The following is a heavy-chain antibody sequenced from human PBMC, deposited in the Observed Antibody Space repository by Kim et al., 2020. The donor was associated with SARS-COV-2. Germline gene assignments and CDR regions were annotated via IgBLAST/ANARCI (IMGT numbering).Heavy chain of an antibody. CDR1: GGTISSSSYY. CDR3: APLRIAVAYEGY. V-gene: IGHV4-39*01. Sequence: SETLSLTCTASGGTISSSSYYWGWIRQPPGKGLEWLVSIYYSGITYYNPSLKSRVTISVDTSKNQFPLKLSSVTAADTAVYYCAPLRIAVAYEGYWGQGTLVTVSS. CDR2: IYYSGIT. J-gene: IGHJ4*02. D-gene: IGHD6-19*01.